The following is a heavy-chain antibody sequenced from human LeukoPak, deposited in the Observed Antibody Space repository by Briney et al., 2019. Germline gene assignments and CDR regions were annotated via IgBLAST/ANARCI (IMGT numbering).Heavy chain of an antibody. D-gene: IGHD1-26*01. V-gene: IGHV3-11*06. J-gene: IGHJ3*02. Sequence: VGSLRLSCAASGFTFSDYYMSWIRQAPGKGLEWVSYISSSSSYTNYADSVKGRFTISRENAKNSLYLQMKSLRAEDTAVYYCARGGSYAAFEIWGQGTMVTVSS. CDR3: ARGGSYAAFEI. CDR1: GFTFSDYY. CDR2: ISSSSSYT.